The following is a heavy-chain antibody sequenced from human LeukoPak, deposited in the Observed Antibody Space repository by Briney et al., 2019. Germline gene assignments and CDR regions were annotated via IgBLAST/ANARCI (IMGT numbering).Heavy chain of an antibody. CDR1: GFTFSSYA. CDR2: ISGSGGST. Sequence: AGGSLRLSCAASGFTFSSYAMSWVRQAPGKGLEWVSAISGSGGSTYYADSVKGRFTISRDNSKNTLYLQMNSLRAEDTAVYYCAKWPLSSLRDGYHRSYDYWGQGTLVTASS. V-gene: IGHV3-23*01. CDR3: AKWPLSSLRDGYHRSYDY. J-gene: IGHJ4*02. D-gene: IGHD5-24*01.